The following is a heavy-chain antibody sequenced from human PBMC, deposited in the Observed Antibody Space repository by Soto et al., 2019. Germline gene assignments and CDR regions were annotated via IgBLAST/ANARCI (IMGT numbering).Heavy chain of an antibody. CDR1: GYTFTSYA. D-gene: IGHD3-3*01. Sequence: KASRASVKVSCKASGYTFTSYAMHWVRQAPGQRLEWMGWINAGNGNTKYSQKFQGRVTITRDTSASTAYMELSSLRSEDTAVYYCASSRGDFWSGYLPLGYWGQGTLVTVSS. V-gene: IGHV1-3*01. CDR2: INAGNGNT. CDR3: ASSRGDFWSGYLPLGY. J-gene: IGHJ4*02.